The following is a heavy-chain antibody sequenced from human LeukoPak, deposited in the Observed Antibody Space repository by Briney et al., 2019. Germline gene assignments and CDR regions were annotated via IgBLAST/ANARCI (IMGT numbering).Heavy chain of an antibody. CDR1: GGSIGSGSYY. V-gene: IGHV4-61*02. CDR3: ARGKTRDYYYGMDV. CDR2: IYTSGST. J-gene: IGHJ6*02. Sequence: SQTLSLTCTVSGGSIGSGSYYWSWIRQPAGKGLEWIGRIYTSGSTNYNPSLKSRVTISVDTSKNQFSLKLSSVTAADTAVYYCARGKTRDYYYGMDVWGQGTTVTVSS.